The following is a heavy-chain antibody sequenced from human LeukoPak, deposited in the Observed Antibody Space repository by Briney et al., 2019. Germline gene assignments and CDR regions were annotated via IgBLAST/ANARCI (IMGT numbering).Heavy chain of an antibody. CDR1: GFTMKNFG. D-gene: IGHD3-3*01. V-gene: IGHV3-33*01. CDR3: VRGADMNYNFENSFYFDS. CDR2: IWYDVSQR. J-gene: IGHJ4*02. Sequence: GTCLRLSCAVSGFTMKNFGMHWVRQAPGKGLAWVALIWYDVSQRHYTDSVKGRFAISRENSMNTLSLEMNGLRVEDTAVYYCVRGADMNYNFENSFYFDSWGQGALVIVSS.